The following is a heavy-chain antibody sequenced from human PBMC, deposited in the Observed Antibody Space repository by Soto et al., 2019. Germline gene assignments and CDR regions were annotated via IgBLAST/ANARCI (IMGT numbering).Heavy chain of an antibody. Sequence: PSETLSLTCTVSVDSISSGGYYWSWIRQHPGKGLEWIGYIFPSGNTVYNPSLKSRVTISVDTSKNQFSLKVTSVTAADAAVYYCARDLKSSHFDFWGQGTQVTVS. CDR1: VDSISSGGYY. J-gene: IGHJ4*02. CDR3: ARDLKSSHFDF. CDR2: IFPSGNT. V-gene: IGHV4-31*03.